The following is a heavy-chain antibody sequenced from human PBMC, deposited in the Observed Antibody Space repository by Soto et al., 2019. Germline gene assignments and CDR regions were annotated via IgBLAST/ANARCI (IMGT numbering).Heavy chain of an antibody. CDR2: ISTYNGNT. CDR3: ARGPTDYYDNSGDYFLDY. Sequence: QVQLVQSGAEVKKPGASVKVSCKASGYTFTTYGMSWVRQAPGQGLDWVGWISTYNGNTKDAERLQGRVTMTTDTTTSTAYMELRSLRSDDTAVYYCARGPTDYYDNSGDYFLDYWGQGTLVTVSS. CDR1: GYTFTTYG. D-gene: IGHD3-22*01. V-gene: IGHV1-18*01. J-gene: IGHJ4*02.